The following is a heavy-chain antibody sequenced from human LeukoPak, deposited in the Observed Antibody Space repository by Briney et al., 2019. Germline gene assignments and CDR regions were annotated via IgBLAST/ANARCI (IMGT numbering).Heavy chain of an antibody. D-gene: IGHD3-16*01. Sequence: GGSLRLSCAASGFTFSSYSMNWVRQAPGKGLEWVSAIYAGGSPSYTDSVRGRFAISRDNSKNTIHLQMNSLRVEDTAVYFCAREKLYYDEAKGSAFDIWGQGTMVTVSS. CDR2: IYAGGSP. CDR3: AREKLYYDEAKGSAFDI. V-gene: IGHV3-66*01. J-gene: IGHJ3*02. CDR1: GFTFSSYS.